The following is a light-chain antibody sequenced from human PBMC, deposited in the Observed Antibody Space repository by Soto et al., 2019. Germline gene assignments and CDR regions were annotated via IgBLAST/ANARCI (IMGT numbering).Light chain of an antibody. J-gene: IGLJ1*01. CDR3: SSYTSSSTLV. V-gene: IGLV2-14*01. CDR1: SSDVGGYNY. CDR2: DVN. Sequence: QSALTQPASVSGSPGQSITISCTGTSSDVGGYNYVSWYQQHPGKAPKLMIYDVNKRPSGVSNRFSGSKSGNTASLTISGLQAEDEADYYCSSYTSSSTLVFGTGTKLTVL.